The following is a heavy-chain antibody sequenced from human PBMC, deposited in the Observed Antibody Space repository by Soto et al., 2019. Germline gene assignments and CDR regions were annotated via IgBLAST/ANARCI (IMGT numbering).Heavy chain of an antibody. CDR3: ARSTLIVVVVAATPTNWFDP. J-gene: IGHJ5*02. D-gene: IGHD2-15*01. CDR2: INHSGST. CDR1: GGSFSGYY. V-gene: IGHV4-34*01. Sequence: SETLSLTCAVYGGSFSGYYWSWIRQPPGKGLEWIGEINHSGSTNYNPSLKSRVTISVDTSKNQFSLKLSSVTAADTAVYYCARSTLIVVVVAATPTNWFDPWGQGTLVT.